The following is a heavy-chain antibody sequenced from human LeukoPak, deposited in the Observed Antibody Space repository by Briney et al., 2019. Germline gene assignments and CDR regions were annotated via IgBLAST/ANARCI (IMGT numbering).Heavy chain of an antibody. CDR2: INTDGRTT. CDR3: ASDNAYMFDF. D-gene: IGHD4-11*01. V-gene: IGHV3-74*01. J-gene: IGHJ4*02. Sequence: PGGSLRLSCAASGFSFSSYWMNWVRQAPGKGLVWVAHINTDGRTTTYADSVKGRFTVARDNAKNTLYLEMNRLRVEDTAVYYCASDNAYMFDFWGQGTQVTVSS. CDR1: GFSFSSYW.